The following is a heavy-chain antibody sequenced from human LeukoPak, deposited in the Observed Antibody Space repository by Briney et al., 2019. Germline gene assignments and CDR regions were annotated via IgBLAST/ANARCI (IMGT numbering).Heavy chain of an antibody. CDR2: ISGGDGGT. CDR3: ASGIIAPPDY. Sequence: GGSLRLSCEVFGFTFSTYAMTWVRQAPGRGLEWVSAISGGDGGTYYADSVKGRFTVSRDTSKNTLYLRMNSLRAEDTALYYCASGIIAPPDYWGQGTLVTVSS. J-gene: IGHJ4*02. CDR1: GFTFSTYA. D-gene: IGHD3-10*01. V-gene: IGHV3-23*01.